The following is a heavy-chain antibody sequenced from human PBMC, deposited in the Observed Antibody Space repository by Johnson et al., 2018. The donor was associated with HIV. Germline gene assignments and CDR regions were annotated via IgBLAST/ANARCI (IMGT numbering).Heavy chain of an antibody. J-gene: IGHJ3*02. CDR3: ARRSIRSEGFDI. V-gene: IGHV3-13*01. CDR1: GFTLSSYD. D-gene: IGHD4-11*01. CDR2: IDTAGDK. Sequence: VQLVESGGGLVKPGGSLRLSCAASGFTLSSYDMHWVRQATGNGLEWVSEIDTAGDKYYQGSVKGRFTTTIDNAKNSLYLQMNSLRAGDTAVYYCARRSIRSEGFDIWGQGTVVTVSS.